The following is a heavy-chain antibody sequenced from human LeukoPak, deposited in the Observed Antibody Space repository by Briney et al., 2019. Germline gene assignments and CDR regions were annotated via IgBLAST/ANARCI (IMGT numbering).Heavy chain of an antibody. V-gene: IGHV1-46*01. CDR3: ARDGGIFPPGIDY. CDR2: INPSGGST. D-gene: IGHD2-15*01. CDR1: GYTFTSXX. Sequence: GASVKVSCKASGYTFTSXXXXWVRQAPGQGXXWXGIINPSGGSTSYAQKFQGRVTMTRDTSTSTVYMELSSLRSEDTAVYYCARDGGIFPPGIDYWGQGTLVTVSS. J-gene: IGHJ4*02.